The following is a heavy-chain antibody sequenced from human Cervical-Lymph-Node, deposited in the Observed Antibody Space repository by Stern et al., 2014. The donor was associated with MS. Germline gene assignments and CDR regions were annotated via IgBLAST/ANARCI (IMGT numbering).Heavy chain of an antibody. CDR2: IIPIFGTA. CDR1: GGTFSSYA. D-gene: IGHD1-26*01. V-gene: IGHV1-69*01. CDR3: ARGELKEGLVRGMDV. Sequence: VQLVESGAEVKKPGSSVKVSCKASGGTFSSYAISWVRQAPGQGLEWLGGIIPIFGTATSAQKFQGRVTITADESTSTAYMELSSLRSEDTAVYYCARGELKEGLVRGMDVWGQGTTVTVSS. J-gene: IGHJ6*02.